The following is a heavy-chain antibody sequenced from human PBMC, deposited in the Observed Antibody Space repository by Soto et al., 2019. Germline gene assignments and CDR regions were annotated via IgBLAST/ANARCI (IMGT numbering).Heavy chain of an antibody. Sequence: GGSLRLSCVASEFTFSSYEMNWVRQAPGKGLEWVSYISSSGSTIYYSETVKGRFTISRDNAKKSLYLQMNSLRAEDTAVYYCVRFGGAAAGPGDYWGQGTLVTVSS. CDR1: EFTFSSYE. V-gene: IGHV3-48*03. J-gene: IGHJ4*02. D-gene: IGHD6-13*01. CDR3: VRFGGAAAGPGDY. CDR2: ISSSGSTI.